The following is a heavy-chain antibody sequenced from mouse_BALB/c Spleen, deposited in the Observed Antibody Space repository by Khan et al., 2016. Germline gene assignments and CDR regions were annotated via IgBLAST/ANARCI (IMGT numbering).Heavy chain of an antibody. Sequence: QIQLVQSGPELKKPGETVRISCKASGYTFTTAGMQWVKKMPGKGLKWIGWINTHSGVPQYAEDFKGRFAFSLETSASTAYVQISNLKNVDTATYFCARSAYDYFDYWGQGTTLTVSS. CDR3: ARSAYDYFDY. D-gene: IGHD6-1*01. CDR2: INTHSGVP. V-gene: IGHV9-4*02. CDR1: GYTFTTAG. J-gene: IGHJ2*01.